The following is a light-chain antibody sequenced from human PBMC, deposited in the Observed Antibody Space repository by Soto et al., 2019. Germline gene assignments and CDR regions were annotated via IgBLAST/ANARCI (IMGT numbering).Light chain of an antibody. J-gene: IGLJ1*01. Sequence: QSVLTQPASVSGSPGQSITISCTGTSSDVGGYNYVSWYQQHPGKAPKLMIYDVTNRPSGVSNRFSSSKSGYTASLTISGLQAEDEADYYCSSYTSSSTYVFGTGTKLTVL. CDR2: DVT. CDR1: SSDVGGYNY. V-gene: IGLV2-14*03. CDR3: SSYTSSSTYV.